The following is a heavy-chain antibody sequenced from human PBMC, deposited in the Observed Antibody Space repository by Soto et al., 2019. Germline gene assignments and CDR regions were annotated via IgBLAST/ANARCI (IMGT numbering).Heavy chain of an antibody. J-gene: IGHJ4*02. CDR1: GFTVSSNY. CDR3: GRDTWMCSYGYLY. D-gene: IGHD5-18*01. CDR2: IYSGGST. V-gene: IGHV3-66*01. Sequence: EVQLVESGGGLVQPGGSLRLSCAASGFTVSSNYMSWVRQAPGKGLEWVSVIYSGGSTYYADSVKGRFTISRDNSKNTLYLQMNRLRDEDRGVYYCGRDTWMCSYGYLYWGQGTLVTVSS.